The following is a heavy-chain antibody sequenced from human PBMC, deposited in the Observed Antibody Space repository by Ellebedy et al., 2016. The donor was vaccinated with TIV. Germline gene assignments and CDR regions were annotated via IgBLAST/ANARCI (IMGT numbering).Heavy chain of an antibody. D-gene: IGHD3-22*01. Sequence: SETLSLXCAVSGDSISNYYWSWIRQPPGKGLEWIGYIYYSGSTNYNPSLKSRVTISVDASKNQFSLKLSSVTAADTAVYYCARQGSYYDSKGVRMDVWGQGTTVTVSS. CDR3: ARQGSYYDSKGVRMDV. CDR1: GDSISNYY. V-gene: IGHV4-59*08. J-gene: IGHJ6*02. CDR2: IYYSGST.